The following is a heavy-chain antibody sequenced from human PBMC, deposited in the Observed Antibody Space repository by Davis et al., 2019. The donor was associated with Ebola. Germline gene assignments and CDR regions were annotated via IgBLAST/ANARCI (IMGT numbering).Heavy chain of an antibody. CDR1: GFTFSDYW. CDR2: IDNDGSST. V-gene: IGHV3-74*03. J-gene: IGHJ4*02. Sequence: PGGSLRLSCAGSGFTFSDYWMHWVRQAPGKGLVWVSRIDNDGSSTKYADSVKGRFTISRDDAKNTLYLQMNSLRVEDTAVYYCARGRVGSASPRVYWGQGTLVTVSS. D-gene: IGHD6-6*01. CDR3: ARGRVGSASPRVY.